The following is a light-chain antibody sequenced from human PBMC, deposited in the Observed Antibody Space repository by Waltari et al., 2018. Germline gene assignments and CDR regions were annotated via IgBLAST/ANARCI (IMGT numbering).Light chain of an antibody. CDR3: CSFTSSSTYV. Sequence: QSALTQPASVSASPGQSITVSCSGSISDIGLFKVVSWFQQYPGKPPSLIIYEVNKRPPGISDRFSATKSGNVAFLTISGLQADDEADYYCCSFTSSSTYVFGSGTTVTVL. CDR1: ISDIGLFKV. J-gene: IGLJ1*01. V-gene: IGLV2-23*02. CDR2: EVN.